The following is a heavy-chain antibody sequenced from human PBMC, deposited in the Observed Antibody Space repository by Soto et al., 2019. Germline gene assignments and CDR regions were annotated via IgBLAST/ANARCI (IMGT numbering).Heavy chain of an antibody. D-gene: IGHD2-15*01. CDR1: GFTFSSYG. J-gene: IGHJ4*02. CDR3: AKDMEESGGSCYFDY. Sequence: QVQLVESGGGVVQPGRSLRLSCAASGFTFSSYGMHWVRQAPGKGLEWVAVISYDGSNKYYADSVKGRFTISRDNSKNTLYLQINSLRAEDTAVYYCAKDMEESGGSCYFDYWGQGTLVTVSS. CDR2: ISYDGSNK. V-gene: IGHV3-30*18.